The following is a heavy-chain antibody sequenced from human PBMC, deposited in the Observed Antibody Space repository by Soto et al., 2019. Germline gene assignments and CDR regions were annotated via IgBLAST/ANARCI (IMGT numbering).Heavy chain of an antibody. CDR1: SGPDRSHN. CDR3: VRQGIDYLHGLVDV. V-gene: IGHV4-59*08. CDR2: VYYTGDT. J-gene: IGHJ6*02. D-gene: IGHD4-17*01. Sequence: QVQLQQSGPRLVKPSETLSLTCTVSSGPDRSHNWGWIRQPPGRGLEWIGYVYYTGDTAYNPSLRGRVTISADTSTNDSYLTLNSVTAADTAVYYCVRQGIDYLHGLVDVWGQGTTVSVSS.